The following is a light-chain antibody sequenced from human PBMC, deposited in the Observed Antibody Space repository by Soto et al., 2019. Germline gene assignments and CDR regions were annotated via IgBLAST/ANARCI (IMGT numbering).Light chain of an antibody. CDR2: AAS. J-gene: IGKJ1*01. V-gene: IGKV3-20*01. CDR3: QQYGSSLTWT. Sequence: EIVLTQSPGTLSLSPGERATLSCRASQSVSSVYLAWYQQKPGQAPRLLIYAASSRATGIPDRFSGSGSGTDFTLTISRLEPEDFAVYYCQQYGSSLTWTFGQGTKVEIK. CDR1: QSVSSVY.